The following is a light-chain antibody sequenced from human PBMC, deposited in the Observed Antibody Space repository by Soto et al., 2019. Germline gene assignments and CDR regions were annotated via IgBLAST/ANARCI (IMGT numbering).Light chain of an antibody. CDR1: QKVINTY. CDR2: GAS. J-gene: IGKJ1*01. CDR3: QQYGSSPRT. Sequence: EIVLTQSPGTLSLSPGERVALSCRASQKVINTYLAWYQQKPGQAPRLLIYGASSRATGIPDRFSGSGSGTDFTLTISILEAEDSAIYYCQQYGSSPRTFGQGTKVDIK. V-gene: IGKV3-20*01.